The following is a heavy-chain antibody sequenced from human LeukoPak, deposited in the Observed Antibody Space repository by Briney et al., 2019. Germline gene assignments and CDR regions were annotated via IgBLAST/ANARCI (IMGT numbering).Heavy chain of an antibody. CDR1: GFTFDAYA. Sequence: PGGSLRLSCAASGFTFDAYAMHWVRHAPGKGLEWVSGISWNSGSIGYADSVKGRFTISRDNAKNSLYLQMNSLRAEDTALYYCAKDIRGLLGYSSVLGPFDYWGQGTLVTVSS. J-gene: IGHJ4*02. D-gene: IGHD6-19*01. CDR3: AKDIRGLLGYSSVLGPFDY. CDR2: ISWNSGSI. V-gene: IGHV3-9*01.